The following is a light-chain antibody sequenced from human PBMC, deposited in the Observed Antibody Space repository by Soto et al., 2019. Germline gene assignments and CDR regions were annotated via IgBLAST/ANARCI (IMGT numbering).Light chain of an antibody. CDR1: QSISSS. CDR3: QQSYTAPSIT. CDR2: GVS. J-gene: IGKJ5*01. Sequence: DMRMTQYPSSLSASVGDKVTITCRASQSISSSLNWYQQKSGKAPNLLIYGVSRLQGGVPSRFSGSGSGTDFTLSISSLQPEDFATYYCQQSYTAPSITFGQGTRLEIK. V-gene: IGKV1-39*01.